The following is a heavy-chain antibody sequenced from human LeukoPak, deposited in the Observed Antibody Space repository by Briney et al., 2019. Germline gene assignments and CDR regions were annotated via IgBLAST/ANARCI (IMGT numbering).Heavy chain of an antibody. D-gene: IGHD2-2*02. CDR2: INPSVGST. CDR3: ARDYCTSSSCYNRFDH. J-gene: IGHJ4*02. V-gene: IGHV1-46*01. CDR1: GFTFTSYY. Sequence: GASVKVSCKASGFTFTSYYMHWVRQAPGQGLEWMGIINPSVGSTTYAQKFQGRVTMTRDTSTSTVDMELSSLRSEDTAVYYCARDYCTSSSCYNRFDHWGQGTLVTVSS.